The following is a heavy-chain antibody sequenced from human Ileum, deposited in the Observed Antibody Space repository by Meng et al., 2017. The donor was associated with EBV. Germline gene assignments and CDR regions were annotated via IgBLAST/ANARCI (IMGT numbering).Heavy chain of an antibody. J-gene: IGHJ4*02. V-gene: IGHV2-5*02. CDR3: AQRHSSSSGPVY. CDR2: LHSDDSK. Sequence: DSGPTRSTPTQTRTLTSPLPGFSLTTDRVSVGWIRQPPGKALEWLALLHSDDSKQYSPSLQSRLTIAKDTSQNQVVLTMTNLDPVDTGTYFCAQRHSSSSGPVYWGQGILVTVSS. CDR1: GFSLTTDRVS. D-gene: IGHD6-13*01.